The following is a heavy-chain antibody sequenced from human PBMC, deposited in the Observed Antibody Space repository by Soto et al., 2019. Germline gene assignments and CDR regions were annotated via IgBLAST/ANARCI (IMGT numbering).Heavy chain of an antibody. CDR2: ISSSSSYT. CDR1: GFTFSDYY. D-gene: IGHD3-22*01. Sequence: GGSLRLSCAASGFTFSDYYMSWIRQAPGKGLEWVSYISSSSSYTNYADSVKGRFTISRDNAKNSLYLQMNSLRAEDTAVYYCARDTYDSSGYYAYWGQGTLVTVSS. CDR3: ARDTYDSSGYYAY. J-gene: IGHJ4*02. V-gene: IGHV3-11*05.